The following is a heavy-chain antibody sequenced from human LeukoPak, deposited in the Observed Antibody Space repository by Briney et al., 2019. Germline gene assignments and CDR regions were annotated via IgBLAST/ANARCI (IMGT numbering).Heavy chain of an antibody. Sequence: PGGSLRLSCAASGFTFSSYGMHWVRQAPGKGLEWVAVIWYGGSNKYYADSVKGRFTISRDNSKNTLYLQMNSLRAEDTAVYYCAKDSPSDGGWSYFDYWGQGTLVTVSS. D-gene: IGHD6-19*01. V-gene: IGHV3-30*02. CDR2: IWYGGSNK. CDR3: AKDSPSDGGWSYFDY. CDR1: GFTFSSYG. J-gene: IGHJ4*02.